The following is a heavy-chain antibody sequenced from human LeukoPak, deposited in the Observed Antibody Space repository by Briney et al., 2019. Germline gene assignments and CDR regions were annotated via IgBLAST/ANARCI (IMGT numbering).Heavy chain of an antibody. V-gene: IGHV4-34*01. D-gene: IGHD2-15*01. CDR3: ARVPSYCSGGSCLHGYYYYGMDV. CDR1: GGSFSGYY. J-gene: IGHJ6*02. Sequence: SETLSLTCAVYGGSFSGYYWSWIRQPPVKGLEWIGEINHSGSTNYNPSLKSRVTISVDTSKNRFSLKLSSVTAADTAVYYCARVPSYCSGGSCLHGYYYYGMDVWGQGTTVTVSS. CDR2: INHSGST.